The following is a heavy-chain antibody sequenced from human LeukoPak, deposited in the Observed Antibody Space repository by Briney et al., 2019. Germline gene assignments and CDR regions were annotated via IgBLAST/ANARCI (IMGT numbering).Heavy chain of an antibody. CDR3: ARRPAMGAANDAFDI. CDR1: GFTFSSSYA. Sequence: GGSLRLSCAASGFTFSSSYAMSWVRQPPGKGLEWVSGISGSGGSTYYADSVQGRFTISRDNSKNTLYLQMNSLRAEDTAVYYCARRPAMGAANDAFDIWGQXTMVTVSS. V-gene: IGHV3-23*01. J-gene: IGHJ3*02. D-gene: IGHD1-26*01. CDR2: ISGSGGST.